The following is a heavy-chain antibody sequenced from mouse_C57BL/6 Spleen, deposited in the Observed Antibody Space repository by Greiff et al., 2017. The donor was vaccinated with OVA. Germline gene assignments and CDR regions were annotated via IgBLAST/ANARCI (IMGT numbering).Heavy chain of an antibody. CDR1: GFTFSDYG. J-gene: IGHJ4*01. V-gene: IGHV5-17*01. CDR3: ASPYGYYAMDY. D-gene: IGHD1-1*02. CDR2: ISSGSSTI. Sequence: EVQRVESGGGLVKPGGSLKLSCAASGFTFSDYGMHWVRQAPEKGLEWVAYISSGSSTIYYADTVKGRFTISRDNAKNTLFLQMTSLRSEDTAMYYCASPYGYYAMDYWGQGTSVTVSS.